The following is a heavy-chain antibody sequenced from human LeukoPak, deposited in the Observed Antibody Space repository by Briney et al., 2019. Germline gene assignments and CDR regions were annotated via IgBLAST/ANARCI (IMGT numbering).Heavy chain of an antibody. CDR1: GFTFSSYG. J-gene: IGHJ6*02. V-gene: IGHV3-33*01. Sequence: GGSLRLSCAASGFTFSSYGMHWVRQAPGKGLEWVAVIWYDGSNKYYADSVKGRFTISRDNSKNTLYLQMNSLRAEDTAVYYCAGRRGSGWYDYYYGMDVWGQGTTVTVSS. D-gene: IGHD6-19*01. CDR3: AGRRGSGWYDYYYGMDV. CDR2: IWYDGSNK.